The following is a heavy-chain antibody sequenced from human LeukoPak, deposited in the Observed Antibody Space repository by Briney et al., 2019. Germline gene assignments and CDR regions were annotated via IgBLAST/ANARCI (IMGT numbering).Heavy chain of an antibody. V-gene: IGHV3-64*01. J-gene: IGHJ4*02. Sequence: PGGSLRLSCAASGFTFSSYAMHWVRQAPGKGLEYVSAISSNGGSTYYANSVRGRFTISRDNSKNTLYLQMGSLRAEDMAVYYCARARYSSVGFDYWGQGTLVTVSS. CDR1: GFTFSSYA. CDR3: ARARYSSVGFDY. CDR2: ISSNGGST. D-gene: IGHD6-19*01.